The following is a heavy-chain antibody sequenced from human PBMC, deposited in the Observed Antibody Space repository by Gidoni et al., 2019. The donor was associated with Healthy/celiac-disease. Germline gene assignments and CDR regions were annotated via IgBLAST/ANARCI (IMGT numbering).Heavy chain of an antibody. CDR1: GYTFTGYY. Sequence: QVQLVQSGAEVKKPGASVKVSCKASGYTFTGYYMHWVRQAPGQGLEWMGWINPNSGGTNYAQKFQGRVTMTRDTSISTAYMELSRLRSDDTAVYYCARDPELWELRNWFDPWGQGTLVTVSS. CDR2: INPNSGGT. V-gene: IGHV1-2*02. CDR3: ARDPELWELRNWFDP. J-gene: IGHJ5*02. D-gene: IGHD1-26*01.